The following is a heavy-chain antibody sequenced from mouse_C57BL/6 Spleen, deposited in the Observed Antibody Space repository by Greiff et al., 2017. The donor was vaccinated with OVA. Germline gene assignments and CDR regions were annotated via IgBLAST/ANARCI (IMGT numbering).Heavy chain of an antibody. CDR2: ISSGSSTI. J-gene: IGHJ4*01. V-gene: IGHV5-17*01. Sequence: EVKLMESGGGLVKPGGSLKLSCAASGFTFSDYGMHWVRQAPEKGLEWVAYISSGSSTIYYADTVKGRFTISRDNAKNTLFLQMTSLRSEDTAMYYCAMVLTGTNYAMDYWGQGTSVTVSS. CDR1: GFTFSDYG. CDR3: AMVLTGTNYAMDY. D-gene: IGHD4-1*01.